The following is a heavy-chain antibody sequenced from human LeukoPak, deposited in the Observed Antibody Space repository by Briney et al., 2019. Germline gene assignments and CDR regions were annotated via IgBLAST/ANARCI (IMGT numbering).Heavy chain of an antibody. D-gene: IGHD3-10*01. Sequence: SETLSLTCTVSGGSISSYYWSWIRQPPGKGLEWIGYIYYSGSTNYNPSLKSRVTISVDTSKNQFSLKLSSVTAADTAVYYCASGNPYYGSGSYYLGWFDPWGQGTLVTVSS. CDR2: IYYSGST. J-gene: IGHJ5*02. V-gene: IGHV4-59*08. CDR3: ASGNPYYGSGSYYLGWFDP. CDR1: GGSISSYY.